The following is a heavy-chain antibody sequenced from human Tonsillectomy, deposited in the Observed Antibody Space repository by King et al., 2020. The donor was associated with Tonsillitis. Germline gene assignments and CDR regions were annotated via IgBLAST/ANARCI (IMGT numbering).Heavy chain of an antibody. CDR2: ISSTSNII. V-gene: IGHV3-48*03. CDR1: GFTFTSYE. CDR3: ARIPEGYCSGGICPNYFDY. D-gene: IGHD2-15*01. Sequence: QLVESGGGLVQPGGSLRLSCGASGFTFTSYELNWVRQAPGKGLEWLSYISSTSNIIYYADSVKGRFTISRDNAKNSLHLQMSSLRAEDTAVYYCARIPEGYCSGGICPNYFDYWGQGTLVTVSS. J-gene: IGHJ4*02.